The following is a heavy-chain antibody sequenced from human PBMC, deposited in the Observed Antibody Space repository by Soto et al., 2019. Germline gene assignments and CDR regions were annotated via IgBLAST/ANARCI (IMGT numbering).Heavy chain of an antibody. Sequence: EVQLVESGGGLVQPGRSLRLSCAASGFTFDDYAMHWVRQAPGKGLEWVSGISWNSGSIGYADSVKGRFTISRDNPQKSLYLQINRLKSEGPAFYYCAKDKSYSSAGDAFDIWGQGTMVTVSS. J-gene: IGHJ3*02. D-gene: IGHD6-19*01. V-gene: IGHV3-9*01. CDR3: AKDKSYSSAGDAFDI. CDR1: GFTFDDYA. CDR2: ISWNSGSI.